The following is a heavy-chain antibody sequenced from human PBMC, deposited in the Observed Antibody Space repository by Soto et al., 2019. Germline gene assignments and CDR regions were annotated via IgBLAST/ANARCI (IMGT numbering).Heavy chain of an antibody. CDR2: IYYSGST. Sequence: PSETLSLTCTVSGGSISSGGYYWSWIRQHPGKGLEWIGYIYYSGSTYYNPSLKSRVTISVDTSKNQFSLKLSSVTAADTAVYYCAFYGDYGEGVRGAYGMDVWGQGTTVTVSS. J-gene: IGHJ6*02. CDR3: AFYGDYGEGVRGAYGMDV. D-gene: IGHD4-17*01. CDR1: GGSISSGGYY. V-gene: IGHV4-31*03.